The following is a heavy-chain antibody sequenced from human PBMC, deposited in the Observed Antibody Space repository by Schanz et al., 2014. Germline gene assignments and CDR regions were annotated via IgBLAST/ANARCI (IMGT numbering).Heavy chain of an antibody. J-gene: IGHJ3*02. V-gene: IGHV3-48*01. CDR2: ISSSSSTR. D-gene: IGHD4-17*01. Sequence: EVQLVESGGGLVQPGGSLRLSCAASGFTFSSYSMNWVRQAPGKGLEWVSYISSSSSTRYYADSVKGRFTISSDNSKSTLYLQMNTLRAEDTAVYYCARKMKLGVYGGKGHDSLDIWGQGTMVTVSS. CDR1: GFTFSSYS. CDR3: ARKMKLGVYGGKGHDSLDI.